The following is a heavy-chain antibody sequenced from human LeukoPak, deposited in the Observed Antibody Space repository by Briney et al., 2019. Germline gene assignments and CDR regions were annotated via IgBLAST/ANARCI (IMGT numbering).Heavy chain of an antibody. CDR1: GFTFSSYE. CDR2: ISSSGSTI. J-gene: IGHJ3*02. CDR3: ASEPLSRSSGGAFDI. V-gene: IGHV3-48*03. Sequence: PGGSLRLSCAASGFTFSSYEMNWVRQAPGKGLEWVSYISSSGSTIYYADSVKGRFTISRDHAKNSLYLQMNSLRAEDTAVYYCASEPLSRSSGGAFDIWGQGTMVTVSS. D-gene: IGHD6-25*01.